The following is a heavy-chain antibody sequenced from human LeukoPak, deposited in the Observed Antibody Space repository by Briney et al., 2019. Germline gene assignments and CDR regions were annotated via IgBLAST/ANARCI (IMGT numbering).Heavy chain of an antibody. CDR3: ARAFTVTTEYYYGMDV. J-gene: IGHJ6*02. V-gene: IGHV3-33*01. D-gene: IGHD4-17*01. Sequence: PGGSLRLSCAASGFTFSSYGMHWVRQAPGKGLEWVAVIWYDGSNKYYADSVKGRFTISRDNSKNTLYLQMNRLRAEDTAVYYCARAFTVTTEYYYGMDVWGQGTTVTVSS. CDR2: IWYDGSNK. CDR1: GFTFSSYG.